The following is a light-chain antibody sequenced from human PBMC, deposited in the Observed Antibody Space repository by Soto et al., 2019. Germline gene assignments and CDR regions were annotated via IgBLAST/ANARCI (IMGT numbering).Light chain of an antibody. CDR3: QQYSDSPPT. J-gene: IGKJ1*01. V-gene: IGKV3-20*01. Sequence: EVVLTQSPGTLSLSPGGRATLSCRASQSVSSYLAWYQQKPGQAPRLLIFGASDRATGIPDRFSGSGSGTDFTLTIDRLEPEDFAMYYCQQYSDSPPTFGQGTMVDI. CDR2: GAS. CDR1: QSVSSY.